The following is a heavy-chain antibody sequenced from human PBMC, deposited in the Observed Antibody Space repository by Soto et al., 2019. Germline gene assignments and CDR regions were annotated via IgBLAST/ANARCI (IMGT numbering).Heavy chain of an antibody. V-gene: IGHV1-58*02. J-gene: IGHJ6*02. CDR2: IVVGSGNT. D-gene: IGHD2-2*01. Sequence: VASVKVSCKASGFTFTSSAMQWVRQARGQRLEWIGWIVVGSGNTNYAQKFQERVTITRDMSTSTAYMELSSPRSEDTAVYYCSYCSSTSCYAGMDVWGQGTTVTVS. CDR1: GFTFTSSA. CDR3: SYCSSTSCYAGMDV.